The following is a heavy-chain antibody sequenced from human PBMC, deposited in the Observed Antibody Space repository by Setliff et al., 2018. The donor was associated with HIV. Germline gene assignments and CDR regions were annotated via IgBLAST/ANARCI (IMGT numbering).Heavy chain of an antibody. V-gene: IGHV3-23*01. D-gene: IGHD3-22*01. CDR2: VSPSGDAT. CDR3: AKPCYDSSVGY. J-gene: IGHJ4*02. Sequence: PGGSLRLSCAASGLIFSNYALTWVRQAPGKGLEWVSTVSPSGDATYYADSVKGRFTISRDNSKNTLYLQVNSLRAEDTAIYYCAKPCYDSSVGYWGQGTLVTVSS. CDR1: GLIFSNYA.